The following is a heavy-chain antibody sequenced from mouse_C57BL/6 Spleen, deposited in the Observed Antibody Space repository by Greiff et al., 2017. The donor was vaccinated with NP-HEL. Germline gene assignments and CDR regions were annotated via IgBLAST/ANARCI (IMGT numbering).Heavy chain of an antibody. Sequence: EVRLVESGGGLVKPGGSLRLSCAASGFTFSDYGMHWVRQAPEKGLEWVAYISSGSSTIYYADTVKGRFTISRDNAKNTLFLQMTSLRSEDTAMYYFARRVLLHYYAMYYWGQGTSVTVSS. CDR3: ARRVLLHYYAMYY. V-gene: IGHV5-17*01. CDR1: GFTFSDYG. J-gene: IGHJ4*01. CDR2: ISSGSSTI. D-gene: IGHD2-10*01.